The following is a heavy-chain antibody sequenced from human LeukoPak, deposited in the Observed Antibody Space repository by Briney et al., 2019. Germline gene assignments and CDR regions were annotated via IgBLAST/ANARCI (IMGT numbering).Heavy chain of an antibody. CDR2: ISGSGDNT. CDR3: AKGSYYDSSGSFYFDY. J-gene: IGHJ4*02. CDR1: GFTFSSYA. Sequence: GGSPRLSCAASGFTFSSYAMSWVRQAPGKGLEWVSGISGSGDNTYYAESVKGRFTISRDNSKNTLYVQVNSLGTGDTAAYYCAKGSYYDSSGSFYFDYWGQGTLVTVSS. V-gene: IGHV3-23*01. D-gene: IGHD3-22*01.